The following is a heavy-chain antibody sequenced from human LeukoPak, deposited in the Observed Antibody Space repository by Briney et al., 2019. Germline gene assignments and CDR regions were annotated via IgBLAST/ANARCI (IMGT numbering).Heavy chain of an antibody. CDR1: GGSFSGYY. CDR2: INHSGST. Sequence: SETLSLTCAVYGGSFSGYYWSWIRQPPGKGLEGIGEINHSGSTNYNPSLKSRVTISGDTSKNQFSLKRSSVTAPGTAVYYWARQDYDFWSGYPAVDYWGQGTLVTVSS. CDR3: ARQDYDFWSGYPAVDY. J-gene: IGHJ4*02. D-gene: IGHD3-3*01. V-gene: IGHV4-34*01.